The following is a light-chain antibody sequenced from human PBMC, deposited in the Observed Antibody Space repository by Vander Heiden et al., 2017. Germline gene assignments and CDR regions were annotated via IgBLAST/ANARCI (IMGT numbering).Light chain of an antibody. V-gene: IGKV3-11*01. CDR2: DAS. J-gene: IGKJ5*01. Sequence: EIVLTQSPATLSLSPGGRATLSCRASQSVSSYLAWYQQKPGQAPRLLIYDASNRDTGIPARFSGSGYGTDFTLTISSREPEDFAVYYCQQPSNWPPITFGQGTQLEIK. CDR1: QSVSSY. CDR3: QQPSNWPPIT.